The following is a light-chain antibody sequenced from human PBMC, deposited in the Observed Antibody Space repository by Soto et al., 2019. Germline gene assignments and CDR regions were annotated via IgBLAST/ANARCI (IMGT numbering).Light chain of an antibody. CDR1: SRDVGGYNY. Sequence: QSVLTQPASVSGSPGQSITISCTGTSRDVGGYNYVSWYQQHPGKAPKLMIYEVSNRPSGVSNRFSGSKSGNTASLTISGLQAEDEADYYCSSYTSSSTLYVFGPGTKLTVL. J-gene: IGLJ1*01. CDR3: SSYTSSSTLYV. V-gene: IGLV2-14*01. CDR2: EVS.